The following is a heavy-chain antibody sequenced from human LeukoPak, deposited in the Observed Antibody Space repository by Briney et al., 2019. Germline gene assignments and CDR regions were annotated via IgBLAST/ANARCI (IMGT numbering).Heavy chain of an antibody. D-gene: IGHD3-10*01. V-gene: IGHV4-30-2*01. CDR1: GDSISSGNHY. J-gene: IGHJ3*02. Sequence: PSQTLSLTCTVSGDSISSGNHYWSWIRQPPGKGLEWIGYIYHSGSTYYNPSLESRVTISVDRSKNQFSLKLSSVTAADTAVYYCARAVTMPTAPPEYAFDIWGQGTMVTVSS. CDR2: IYHSGST. CDR3: ARAVTMPTAPPEYAFDI.